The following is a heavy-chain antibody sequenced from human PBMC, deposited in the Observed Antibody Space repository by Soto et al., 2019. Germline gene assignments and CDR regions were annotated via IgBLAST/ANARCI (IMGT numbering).Heavy chain of an antibody. V-gene: IGHV3-9*01. CDR3: VKDISHYDSSGFLDH. D-gene: IGHD3-22*01. J-gene: IGHJ4*02. CDR2: ISWNSAIV. CDR1: GFIFDDYA. Sequence: PGGSLRLSCAASGFIFDDYAMHWVRQTPGKGLEWVSGISWNSAIVGYTDSVKGRFTISRNNAKNSLYLQMNSLRPEDTAFYYCVKDISHYDSSGFLDHWGQGALVTVSS.